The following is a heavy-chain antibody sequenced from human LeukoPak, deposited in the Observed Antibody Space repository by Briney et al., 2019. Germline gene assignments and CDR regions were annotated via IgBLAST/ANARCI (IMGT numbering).Heavy chain of an antibody. CDR2: IYYSGST. CDR3: ARHVPDDYGDYRPYWYFDL. CDR1: GGSISSYY. Sequence: SQTLSLTCTVSGGSISSYYWSWIRQPPGKGLEWIGYIYYSGSTNYNPSLKSRVTISVDTSKNQFSLKLSSVTAADTAVYYCARHVPDDYGDYRPYWYFDLWGRGTLVTVSS. V-gene: IGHV4-59*08. J-gene: IGHJ2*01. D-gene: IGHD4-17*01.